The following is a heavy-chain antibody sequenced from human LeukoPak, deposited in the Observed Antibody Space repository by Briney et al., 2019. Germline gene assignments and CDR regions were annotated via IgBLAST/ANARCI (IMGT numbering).Heavy chain of an antibody. CDR1: GYTFTSYD. V-gene: IGHV1-8*01. Sequence: ASVKVSCKASGYTFTSYDINWVRQATGQGLGWMGWMNPNSGNTGYAQKFQGRVIMTRNTSISTAYMEVSSLTSEDTAVYYCARTCSGTSCADFDYWGQGSLVTASS. CDR3: ARTCSGTSCADFDY. J-gene: IGHJ4*02. D-gene: IGHD2-2*01. CDR2: MNPNSGNT.